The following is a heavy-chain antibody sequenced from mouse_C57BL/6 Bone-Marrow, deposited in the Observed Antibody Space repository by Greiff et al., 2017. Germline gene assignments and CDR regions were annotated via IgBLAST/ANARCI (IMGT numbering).Heavy chain of an antibody. CDR1: GYTFTDYA. CDR2: ISTYYGDA. Sequence: VPLQQSGPELVRPGVSVKISCKGSGYTFTDYAMHWVKQSHAQSLEWIGVISTYYGDASSNQKFKDKATLTVDKSSSTAYMALARLTSEDSAVYYCARGDYYGSSLYWYCDVWGTGTTVTVSS. J-gene: IGHJ1*03. D-gene: IGHD1-1*01. CDR3: ARGDYYGSSLYWYCDV. V-gene: IGHV1-67*01.